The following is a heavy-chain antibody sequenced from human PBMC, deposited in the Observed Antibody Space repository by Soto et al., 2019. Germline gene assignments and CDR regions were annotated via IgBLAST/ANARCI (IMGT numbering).Heavy chain of an antibody. CDR2: ISGSGSPT. J-gene: IGHJ6*02. V-gene: IGHV3-23*01. CDR3: ARDMSGGTYNYYYGMDG. Sequence: GGSLRLSCAASGFSFSSYAMTWVRQAPGRGLEWVSAISGSGSPTYYADSVKGRFTISRDNSKNTLYLQMNSLRADDTAVYYCARDMSGGTYNYYYGMDGWGQGTTVTVSS. CDR1: GFSFSSYA. D-gene: IGHD1-26*01.